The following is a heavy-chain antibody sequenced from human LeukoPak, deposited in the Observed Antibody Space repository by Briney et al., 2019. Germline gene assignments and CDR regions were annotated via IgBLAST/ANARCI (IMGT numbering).Heavy chain of an antibody. V-gene: IGHV3-21*01. CDR2: ISSSSSYI. D-gene: IGHD6-13*01. J-gene: IGHJ1*01. CDR1: GFTLSSYS. Sequence: GGSLRLSCAASGFTLSSYSMNWVRQAPGKGLEWVSSISSSSSYIYYADSVKGRFTISRDNAKNSLYLQMNSLRAEDTAVYYCASTIAAAGLFQHWGQGTLVTVSS. CDR3: ASTIAAAGLFQH.